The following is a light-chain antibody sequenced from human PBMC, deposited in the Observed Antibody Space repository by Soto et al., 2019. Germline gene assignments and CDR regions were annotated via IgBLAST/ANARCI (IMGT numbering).Light chain of an antibody. CDR3: QHYGSSPRT. CDR1: QSITNNY. J-gene: IGKJ1*01. Sequence: EIVLTQSPATLSLSPGERATLSCRASQSITNNYLAWYQQKAGQVPRLLLYGASTRPTGIPDRFSGSGSGTDFTLTITRLEPDDFAVYYCQHYGSSPRTFGQGTKV. V-gene: IGKV3-20*01. CDR2: GAS.